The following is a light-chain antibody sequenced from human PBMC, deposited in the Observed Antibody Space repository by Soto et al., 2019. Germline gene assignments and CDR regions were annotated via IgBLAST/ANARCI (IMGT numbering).Light chain of an antibody. CDR3: QYRSNWSTGT. V-gene: IGKV3-11*01. J-gene: IGKJ5*01. CDR2: DAS. Sequence: ELVLTQSPATLSLSPGERASLSCRASQSVSACLVWNQQKPCQAPRRLIYDASNRATGIPARFSGSGSGTDFTLTISSREPEDVAVYNCQYRSNWSTGTFGQGTRLEIK. CDR1: QSVSAC.